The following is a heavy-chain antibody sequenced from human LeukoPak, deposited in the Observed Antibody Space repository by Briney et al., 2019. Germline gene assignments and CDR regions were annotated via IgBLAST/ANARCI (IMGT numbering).Heavy chain of an antibody. CDR2: IYTSGST. V-gene: IGHV4-4*07. Sequence: SETLSLTCTAPGGSISSYYWSWIRQPAGKGLEWIGRIYTSGSTNYNPSLKSRVTISVDKSKNQFSLKLSSVTAADTAVYYCARGFRASAVAPPYYYYYMDVWGKGTTVTVSS. CDR3: ARGFRASAVAPPYYYYYMDV. CDR1: GGSISSYY. J-gene: IGHJ6*03. D-gene: IGHD4-23*01.